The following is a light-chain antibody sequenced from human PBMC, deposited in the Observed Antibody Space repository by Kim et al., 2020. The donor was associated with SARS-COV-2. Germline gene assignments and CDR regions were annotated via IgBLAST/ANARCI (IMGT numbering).Light chain of an antibody. V-gene: IGKV3-15*01. CDR3: QQYDQWPFT. CDR2: DAS. Sequence: EVVLTQSPATLSVSPGESVTLSCRASQSVHRNLAWYQQKPGQAPSLLIDDASTRATGIPARFSGSGSGTEFTLTISSLQPDYSAVYYCQQYDQWPFTFGGGTKVEI. CDR1: QSVHRN. J-gene: IGKJ4*01.